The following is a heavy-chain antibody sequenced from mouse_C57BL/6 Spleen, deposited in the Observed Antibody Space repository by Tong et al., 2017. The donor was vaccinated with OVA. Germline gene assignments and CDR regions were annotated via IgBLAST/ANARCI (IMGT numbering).Heavy chain of an antibody. Sequence: EVQLQESGPELVKPGASVKIPCKASGYTFTDYNMDWVKQSHGKSLEWIGDINPNNGGTIYNQKFKGKATLTADKSSSTVYMELSSLTSEDTAVYYCTTPIYYGSLFAYWGQGTLVTVSA. CDR1: GYTFTDYN. J-gene: IGHJ3*01. CDR3: TTPIYYGSLFAY. CDR2: INPNNGGT. D-gene: IGHD2-1*01. V-gene: IGHV1-18*01.